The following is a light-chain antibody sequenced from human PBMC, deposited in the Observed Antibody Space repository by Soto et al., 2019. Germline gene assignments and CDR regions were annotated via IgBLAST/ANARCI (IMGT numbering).Light chain of an antibody. CDR1: QNIRSR. CDR3: QQYNSYPT. V-gene: IGKV1-5*01. Sequence: DIQMTQSPSTLSASVGDRVTITCRASQNIRSRLAWFQQKPGKAPKLLIYDASTLESGVPSRFSGSGSGTEFALTISSLQPDDFATYYCQQYNSYPTFGQGTKVDI. CDR2: DAS. J-gene: IGKJ1*01.